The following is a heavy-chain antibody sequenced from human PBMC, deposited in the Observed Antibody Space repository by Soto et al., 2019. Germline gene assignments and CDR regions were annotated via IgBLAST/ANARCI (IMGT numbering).Heavy chain of an antibody. J-gene: IGHJ4*02. CDR1: GFSISSGRL. CDR2: IYYTGTT. CDR3: ARQWGDYVCDY. V-gene: IGHV4-28*01. Sequence: ASETLSLTCAVSGFSISSGRLWGWIRQPPGKGLEWLGYIYYTGTTYYSPSLKSRLTMSVDTSKNQFSLKLSSVTAADTAVYYCARQWGDYVCDYWGQGTLVTVSS. D-gene: IGHD3-16*01.